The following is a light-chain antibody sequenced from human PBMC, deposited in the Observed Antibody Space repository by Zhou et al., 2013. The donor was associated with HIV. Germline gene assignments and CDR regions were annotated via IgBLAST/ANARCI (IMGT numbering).Light chain of an antibody. CDR1: QSISSY. V-gene: IGKV1-39*01. Sequence: DIQMTQSPSSLSASVGDRVTITCRASQSISSYLNWYQQKPGKAPKYLIYAASSLQSGVPSRFRGSGSGTDFTLTISSLQFEDFATYYCQQSYSTPRTFGQGTEGGN. CDR2: AAS. J-gene: IGKJ1*01. CDR3: QQSYSTPRT.